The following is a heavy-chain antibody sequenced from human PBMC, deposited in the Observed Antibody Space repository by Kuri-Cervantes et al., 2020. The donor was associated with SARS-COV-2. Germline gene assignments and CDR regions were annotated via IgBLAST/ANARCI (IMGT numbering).Heavy chain of an antibody. D-gene: IGHD4-17*01. CDR2: ISTYNANA. J-gene: IGHJ6*02. V-gene: IGHV1-18*04. CDR1: GYTFTTYG. CDR3: AGGFDYGDYPYYYGMDV. Sequence: ASVKVSCKASGYTFTTYGITWVRQAPGQGLEWMGWISTYNANADYAQKLQGRVTMTTDTSTSIACMELRSLRSGDTAIYYCAGGFDYGDYPYYYGMDVWGQGTTVTVSS.